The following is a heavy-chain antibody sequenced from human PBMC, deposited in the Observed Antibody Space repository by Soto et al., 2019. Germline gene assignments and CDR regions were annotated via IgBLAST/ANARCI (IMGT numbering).Heavy chain of an antibody. V-gene: IGHV3-15*07. CDR2: LKSIADAGTT. D-gene: IGHD6-6*01. CDR1: GFTFTNAW. CDR3: ATRIAACDCAFDM. Sequence: WGSLRLSCAASGFTFTNAWMNWVRQAPGKGLEWVGRLKSIADAGTTDYAAPVQGRFSISRDDSKNTMYLQMNSLKTEDTAVYYCATRIAACDCAFDMRGQRTMVT. J-gene: IGHJ3*02.